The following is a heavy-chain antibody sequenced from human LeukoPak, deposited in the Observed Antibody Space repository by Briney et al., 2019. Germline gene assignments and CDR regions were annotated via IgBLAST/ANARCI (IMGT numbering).Heavy chain of an antibody. CDR1: GGTFSSYA. V-gene: IGHV1-69*01. J-gene: IGHJ5*02. CDR2: IIPIFGTA. D-gene: IGHD2-2*01. Sequence: SVKVSCKASGGTFSSYAISWVRQAPGQGLEWMGGIIPIFGTANYAQKFQGRVTITADESTSTAYMELSSLRSEDTAVYYCARDSSYCSSTSCYHWFDPWGQGTLVTVSS. CDR3: ARDSSYCSSTSCYHWFDP.